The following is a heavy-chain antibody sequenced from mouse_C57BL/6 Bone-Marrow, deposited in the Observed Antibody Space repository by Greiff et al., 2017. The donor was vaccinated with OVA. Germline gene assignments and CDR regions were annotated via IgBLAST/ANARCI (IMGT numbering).Heavy chain of an antibody. CDR1: GYSFTDYN. CDR3: AGSRYSSGYVEGLYAMDY. Sequence: VQLKQSGPELVKPGASVKISCKASGYSFTDYNMNWVKQSNGKSLEWIGVINPNYGTTSYNQKFKGKATLTVDQSSSTAYMQLNSLTSEDSAVYYCAGSRYSSGYVEGLYAMDYWGQGTSVTVSS. CDR2: INPNYGTT. D-gene: IGHD3-2*02. J-gene: IGHJ4*01. V-gene: IGHV1-39*01.